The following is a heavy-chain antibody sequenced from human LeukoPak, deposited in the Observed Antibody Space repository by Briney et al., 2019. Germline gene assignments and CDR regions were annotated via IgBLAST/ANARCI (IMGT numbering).Heavy chain of an antibody. CDR1: GFTFSSYS. CDR2: ISSSSSYI. Sequence: GGSLRLSCAASGFTFSSYSMNWVRQAPGEGLEWVSSISSSSSYIYYADSVKGRFTISRDNAKNSLYLQMNSLRAEDTAVYYCARDSADDSSGYYRDYWGQGTLVTVSS. J-gene: IGHJ4*02. V-gene: IGHV3-21*01. D-gene: IGHD3-22*01. CDR3: ARDSADDSSGYYRDY.